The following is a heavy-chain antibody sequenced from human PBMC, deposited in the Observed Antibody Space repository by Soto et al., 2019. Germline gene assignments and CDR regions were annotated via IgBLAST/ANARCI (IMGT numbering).Heavy chain of an antibody. CDR3: MRQRGNYFDF. J-gene: IGHJ4*02. V-gene: IGHV4-59*11. CDR2: IDYVGST. CDR1: GDSINSRY. D-gene: IGHD3-10*01. Sequence: PSETLSLTCSVSGDSINSRYWSWIRQPPGKGLEWIGYIDYVGSTNYAPSLQSRVTMSVDTSKNQVSLKLRYVTAADTAVYYCMRQRGNYFDFWGQGTLVTVSS.